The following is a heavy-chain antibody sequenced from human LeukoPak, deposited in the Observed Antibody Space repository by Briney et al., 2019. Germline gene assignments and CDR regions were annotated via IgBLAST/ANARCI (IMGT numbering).Heavy chain of an antibody. D-gene: IGHD3-22*01. V-gene: IGHV3-11*04. J-gene: IGHJ3*02. CDR1: GFTFSDYY. CDR2: ITSSGSSM. CDR3: ARAKYDSSGYYYSGFDI. Sequence: GGSLRLSCAASGFTFSDYYMGWIRQAPGKGLEWVSYITSSGSSMYYADSVKGRFTMSRDNAKKSLYLQMSSLRAEDTAVYYCARAKYDSSGYYYSGFDIWGQGTMVTVSS.